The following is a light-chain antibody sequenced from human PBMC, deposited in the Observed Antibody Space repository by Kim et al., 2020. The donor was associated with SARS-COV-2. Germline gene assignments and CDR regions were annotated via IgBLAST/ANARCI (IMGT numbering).Light chain of an antibody. CDR3: QHYYNWPRT. CDR1: QSVSSN. Sequence: VSPGERATLSYRASQSVSSNLAWYQQKPGQTPRLLIYDTSTRATAIPVRFSGSGSGTEFTLTISSLQSEDFAVYYCQHYYNWPRTFGQGTKVDIK. CDR2: DTS. J-gene: IGKJ1*01. V-gene: IGKV3-15*01.